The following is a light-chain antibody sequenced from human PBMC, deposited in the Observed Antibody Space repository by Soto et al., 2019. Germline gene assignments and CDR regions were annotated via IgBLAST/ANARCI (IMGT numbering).Light chain of an antibody. CDR2: AAS. CDR1: QDISKW. Sequence: DIQMTQSPSFVSASVGDRVTITCRASQDISKWLAWYQQKPGRAPKILIFAASTLQRGVPSRFSGSGSGTDFTLTISSLQPEDSATYYCQQADSIPLTFGGGTKVDFK. CDR3: QQADSIPLT. V-gene: IGKV1-12*01. J-gene: IGKJ4*01.